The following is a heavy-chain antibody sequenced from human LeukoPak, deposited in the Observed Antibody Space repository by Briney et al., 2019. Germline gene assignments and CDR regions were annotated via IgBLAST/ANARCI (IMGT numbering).Heavy chain of an antibody. D-gene: IGHD7-27*01. CDR2: ISGSDDNT. Sequence: GGSLRLSCAASGFTFSSFALSWVRQAPGKGLEWVSAISGSDDNTFYADSVRGRFTISRDNSKNILYLQMNSLRGEDTAIYYCAKDFRGSGYFFDYWGQGTLVTVSS. J-gene: IGHJ4*02. CDR1: GFTFSSFA. V-gene: IGHV3-23*01. CDR3: AKDFRGSGYFFDY.